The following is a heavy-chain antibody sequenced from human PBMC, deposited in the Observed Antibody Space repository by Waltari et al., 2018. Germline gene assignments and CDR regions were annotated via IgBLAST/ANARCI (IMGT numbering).Heavy chain of an antibody. Sequence: QVQLHQWGAGLLKPSETLSLTCAVSGESFSGYFWSWIRQPPGKGLEWLGAIHYDGSTNDKPALKSRLSLSVDTTKKHFSLRLTSVTAADTGMYFCARYGEVPPNYFFDFWGQGIRVTVSS. CDR3: ARYGEVPPNYFFDF. CDR2: IHYDGST. J-gene: IGHJ4*01. V-gene: IGHV4-34*01. D-gene: IGHD2-21*01. CDR1: GESFSGYF.